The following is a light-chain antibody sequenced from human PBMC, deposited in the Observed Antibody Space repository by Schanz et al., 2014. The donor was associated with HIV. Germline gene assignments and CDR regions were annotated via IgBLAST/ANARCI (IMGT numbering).Light chain of an antibody. CDR2: GAS. Sequence: DIVLTQSPDTLSVPPGERATLSCRASHSVSSNFLAWYQQKPGQAPRLLIYGASSRATGIPDRFSGSGSGTDFTLTISRLEPEDFAVYYCQQYGSSPPWTFGQGTKVEIK. CDR3: QQYGSSPPWT. V-gene: IGKV3-20*01. CDR1: HSVSSNF. J-gene: IGKJ1*01.